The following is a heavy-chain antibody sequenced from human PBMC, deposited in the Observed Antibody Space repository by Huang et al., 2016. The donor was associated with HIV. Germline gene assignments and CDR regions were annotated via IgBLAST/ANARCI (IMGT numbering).Heavy chain of an antibody. CDR3: TRVVYSGGYYGFFDY. CDR2: IRGKAYGGTT. CDR1: GFTFGGYA. Sequence: EVQLVESGGGLVQPGRSLRLSCPASGFTFGGYAMSWFRQAPGKGLEWVGFIRGKAYGGTTEYAASVKDRFTISRDESKSIAYLQMNSLKTEDTAMYFCTRVVYSGGYYGFFDYWGQGTLVTVSS. J-gene: IGHJ4*02. V-gene: IGHV3-49*03. D-gene: IGHD1-26*01.